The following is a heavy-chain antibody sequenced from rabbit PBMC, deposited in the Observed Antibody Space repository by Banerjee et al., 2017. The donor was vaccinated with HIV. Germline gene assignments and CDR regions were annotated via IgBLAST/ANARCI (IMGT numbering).Heavy chain of an antibody. CDR3: ARDTGTSFSSYGMDL. CDR2: IYTGSGNT. D-gene: IGHD7-1*01. CDR1: GFSFSSSYY. Sequence: QEQLEESGGDLVKPEGSLTLTCTASGFSFSSSYYICWVRQAPGKGLELIACIYTGSGNTYYASWAKGRFTISKTSSTTVTLQMTSLTVADTATYFCARDTGTSFSSYGMDLWGPGTLVTVS. V-gene: IGHV1S45*01. J-gene: IGHJ6*01.